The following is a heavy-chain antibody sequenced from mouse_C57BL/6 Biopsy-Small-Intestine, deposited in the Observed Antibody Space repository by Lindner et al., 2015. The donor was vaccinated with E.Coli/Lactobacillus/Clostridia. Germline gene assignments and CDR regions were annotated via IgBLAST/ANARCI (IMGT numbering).Heavy chain of an antibody. CDR3: TTLYDYDVSFAY. CDR1: GYVFSSSW. CDR2: IDPENGDT. D-gene: IGHD2-4*01. J-gene: IGHJ3*01. Sequence: VQLQESGPELVKPGASVKISCKASGYVFSSSWMNWVKQRTEQGLEWIGRIDPENGDTEYASKFQGKATITADTSSNTAYLQLSSLTSEDTAVYYCTTLYDYDVSFAYWGQGTLVTVSA. V-gene: IGHV14-4*01.